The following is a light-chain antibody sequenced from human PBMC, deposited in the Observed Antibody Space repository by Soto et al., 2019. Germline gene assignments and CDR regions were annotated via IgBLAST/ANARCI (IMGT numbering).Light chain of an antibody. J-gene: IGKJ4*01. V-gene: IGKV3-20*01. CDR3: QQYNNWPPLT. Sequence: EIVLTQSPGTLSLSPGERATLSCRASQTVSNNYLAWYQQKPGQAPRLVIYGASNRATGIPDRFSASGSGTDFTLTISRLEPEDFAVYYCQQYNNWPPLTFGGGTKVEIK. CDR1: QTVSNNY. CDR2: GAS.